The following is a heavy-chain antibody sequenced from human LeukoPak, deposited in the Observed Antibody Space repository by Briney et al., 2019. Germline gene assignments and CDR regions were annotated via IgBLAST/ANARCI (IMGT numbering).Heavy chain of an antibody. J-gene: IGHJ2*01. D-gene: IGHD4-17*01. CDR3: ARAPQPTSYGDYGKRYFDL. CDR2: IYYSGST. Sequence: TSETLSLTCTVSGGSISSGDYYWSWIRQPPGKGLEWIGYIYYSGSTYYNPSLKSRVTISVDTSKNQFSLKLTSVTAADTAVYYCARAPQPTSYGDYGKRYFDLWGRGTLVTVSS. CDR1: GGSISSGDYY. V-gene: IGHV4-30-4*02.